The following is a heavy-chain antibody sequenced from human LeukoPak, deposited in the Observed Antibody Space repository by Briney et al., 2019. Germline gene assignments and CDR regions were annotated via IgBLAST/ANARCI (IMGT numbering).Heavy chain of an antibody. Sequence: GASVKVSCKASGGTFSSYAISWVRQAPGQGLEWMGRIIPILGIANYAQKFQGRVTITADKSTSTAYMELSSLRSEDTAVYYCARDSYYYGSGSNEWGQGTLVTVPS. V-gene: IGHV1-69*04. D-gene: IGHD3-10*01. J-gene: IGHJ4*02. CDR1: GGTFSSYA. CDR2: IIPILGIA. CDR3: ARDSYYYGSGSNE.